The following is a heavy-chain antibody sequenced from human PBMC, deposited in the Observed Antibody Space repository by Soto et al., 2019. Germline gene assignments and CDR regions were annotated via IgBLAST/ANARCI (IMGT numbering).Heavy chain of an antibody. CDR1: GGSFSGYY. CDR3: ARLKPTIFGPFDY. CDR2: INHSGST. D-gene: IGHD3-3*01. Sequence: PSETLSLTCAVYGGSFSGYYWSWIRQPPGKGLEWIGEINHSGSTNYNPSLKSRVTISVDTSKNQFSLKLSSVTAADTAVYYCARLKPTIFGPFDYWGQGTLVTVSS. V-gene: IGHV4-34*01. J-gene: IGHJ4*02.